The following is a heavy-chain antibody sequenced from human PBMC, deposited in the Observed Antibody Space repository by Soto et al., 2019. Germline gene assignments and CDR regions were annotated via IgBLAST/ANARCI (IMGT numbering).Heavy chain of an antibody. Sequence: SETLSLTCAVYGGSFSGYYWSWIRQPPGKGLEWIGYIYYSGSTYYNPSLKSRVTISVDTSKNQFSLKLSSVTAADTAVYYCARGSSGMVMSTAMVVFDYWGQGTLVTVSS. CDR2: IYYSGST. CDR3: ARGSSGMVMSTAMVVFDY. V-gene: IGHV4-34*09. D-gene: IGHD5-18*01. J-gene: IGHJ4*02. CDR1: GGSFSGYY.